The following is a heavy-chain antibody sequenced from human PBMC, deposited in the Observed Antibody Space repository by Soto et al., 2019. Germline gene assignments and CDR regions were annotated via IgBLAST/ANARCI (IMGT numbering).Heavy chain of an antibody. CDR1: GGTFSSYT. V-gene: IGHV1-69*02. J-gene: IGHJ5*02. D-gene: IGHD2-8*02. CDR2: IIPILGIA. CDR3: ASLTSGGPYDP. Sequence: QVQLVQSGAEVKKPGSSVKVSCKASGGTFSSYTISWVRQAPGQGLEWMGRIIPILGIANYAQKFQGRVTITADKSTSTAYMELSSLRSEDTAVYYCASLTSGGPYDPWGQGTLVTVSS.